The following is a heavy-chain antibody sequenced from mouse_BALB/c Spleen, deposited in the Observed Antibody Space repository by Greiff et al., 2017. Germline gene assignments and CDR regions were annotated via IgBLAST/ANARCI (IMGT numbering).Heavy chain of an antibody. CDR1: GYTFTSYY. J-gene: IGHJ2*01. CDR2: INPSNGGT. V-gene: IGHV1S81*02. CDR3: TRSNYGGFDY. D-gene: IGHD1-1*01. Sequence: QVQLQQSGAELVKPGASVKLSCKASGYTFTSYYMYWVKQRPGQGLEWIGEINPSNGGTNFNEKFKSKATLTVDKSSSTAYMQLSSLTSEDSAVYYCTRSNYGGFDYWGQGTTLTVSS.